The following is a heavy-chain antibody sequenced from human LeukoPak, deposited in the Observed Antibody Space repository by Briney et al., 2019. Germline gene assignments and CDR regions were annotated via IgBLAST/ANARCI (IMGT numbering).Heavy chain of an antibody. V-gene: IGHV4-39*07. J-gene: IGHJ5*02. D-gene: IGHD4-17*01. Sequence: SETPSLTCTVSGVSISSSNSYWGWIRQPPGKGLEWIGSIYYSGNTNYNPSLKSRVTISVDTSKNQFSLKLSSVTAADTAVYYCARDVSRLRYIDPWGQGTLVTVSS. CDR1: GVSISSSNSY. CDR3: ARDVSRLRYIDP. CDR2: IYYSGNT.